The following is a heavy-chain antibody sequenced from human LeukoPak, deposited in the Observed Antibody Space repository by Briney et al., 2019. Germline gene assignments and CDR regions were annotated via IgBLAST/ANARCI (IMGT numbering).Heavy chain of an antibody. CDR2: INPNSGGT. CDR1: GYTFTGYY. Sequence: ASVTVSCKASGYTFTGYYMHWVRQAPGQGLEWMGWINPNSGGTNYAQKFQGRVTMTRDTSISTAYMELSRLRSDDTAVYYCARVYSSGWYLDYWGQGTLVTVSS. CDR3: ARVYSSGWYLDY. V-gene: IGHV1-2*02. J-gene: IGHJ4*02. D-gene: IGHD6-19*01.